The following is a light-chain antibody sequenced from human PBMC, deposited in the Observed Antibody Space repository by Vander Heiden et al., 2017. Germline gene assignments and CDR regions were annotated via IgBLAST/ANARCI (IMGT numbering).Light chain of an antibody. CDR3: TSYTSSSTLV. CDR2: EVS. Sequence: QSALTQPASVSGSPGQSITISCTGTSSDVGGYNYVSWYQQHPGKAPKLMFYEVSNRPSGVSNRFSASKSGNTASLTISGLQAEDDAYYYCTSYTSSSTLVFGGGTKLTVL. CDR1: SSDVGGYNY. V-gene: IGLV2-14*01. J-gene: IGLJ3*02.